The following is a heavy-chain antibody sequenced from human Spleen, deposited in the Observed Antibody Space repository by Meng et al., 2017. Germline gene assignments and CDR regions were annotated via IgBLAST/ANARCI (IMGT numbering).Heavy chain of an antibody. CDR1: GFTVSSNE. CDR2: ISGDST. D-gene: IGHD3-9*01. J-gene: IGHJ6*02. Sequence: GGSLRLSCAASGFTVSSNEMSWVRQAPGKGLEWVSSISGDSTYYADSVKGRFTISRDNSKNTLYLQMNSLRAEDTAVYYCASKAGYYSPYYYYGMDVWGQGTTVTVSS. V-gene: IGHV3-38-3*01. CDR3: ASKAGYYSPYYYYGMDV.